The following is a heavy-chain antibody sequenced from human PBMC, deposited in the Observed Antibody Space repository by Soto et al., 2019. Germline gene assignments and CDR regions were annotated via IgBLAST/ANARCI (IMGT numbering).Heavy chain of an antibody. J-gene: IGHJ3*02. CDR1: GGTFSSYT. Sequence: SVKVSCKASGGTFSSYTISWVRQAPGQGLEWMGRIIPILGIANYAQKFQGRVAITRDTSASTAYMELSSLRSEDTAVYYCARGANWVDIWGQGTMVTVSS. D-gene: IGHD7-27*01. CDR2: IIPILGIA. CDR3: ARGANWVDI. V-gene: IGHV1-69*02.